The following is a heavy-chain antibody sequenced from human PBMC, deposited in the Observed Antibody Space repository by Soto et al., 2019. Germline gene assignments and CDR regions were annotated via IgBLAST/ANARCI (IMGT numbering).Heavy chain of an antibody. D-gene: IGHD6-13*01. Sequence: QVELVESGGGVVQPGRSLRLSCAASGFTFSTYGMHWVRQAPGKGLEWVAAMSYDGTKEYYVDSVKGRFTISRDNCRNTLFLQLNSLRAEDTAVYYCAKEYGSTWIDHWGQGTLVTVSS. CDR3: AKEYGSTWIDH. CDR2: MSYDGTKE. V-gene: IGHV3-30*18. CDR1: GFTFSTYG. J-gene: IGHJ4*02.